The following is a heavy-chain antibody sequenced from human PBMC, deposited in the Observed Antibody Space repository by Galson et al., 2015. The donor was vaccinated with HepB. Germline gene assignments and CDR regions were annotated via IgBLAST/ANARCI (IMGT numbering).Heavy chain of an antibody. CDR2: ISYDGSNK. CDR1: GFTFSSYA. D-gene: IGHD3-16*01. V-gene: IGHV3-30*04. CDR3: ASSSWGYYYYGMDV. Sequence: SLRLSCAASGFTFSSYAMHWVRQAPGKGLEWVAVISYDGSNKYYADSVKGRFTISRDNSKDTPYLQMNSLRAEDTAVYYCASSSWGYYYYGMDVWGQGTTVTVSS. J-gene: IGHJ6*02.